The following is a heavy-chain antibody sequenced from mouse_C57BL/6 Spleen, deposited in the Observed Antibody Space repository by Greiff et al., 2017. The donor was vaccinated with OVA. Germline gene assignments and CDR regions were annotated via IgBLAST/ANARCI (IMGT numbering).Heavy chain of an antibody. CDR2: ISYDGST. CDR1: GYSITSGYY. V-gene: IGHV3-6*01. D-gene: IGHD6-1*01. J-gene: IGHJ4*01. Sequence: EVKLQESGPGLVKPSQSLSLTCSVTGYSITSGYYWNWIRQFPGNKLEWMGYISYDGSTNYNPSLKNRTSITLDKSYNPFFLKFNSVTTEDTAAYYCARTGRLTAMDYWGQGTSVTVSS. CDR3: ARTGRLTAMDY.